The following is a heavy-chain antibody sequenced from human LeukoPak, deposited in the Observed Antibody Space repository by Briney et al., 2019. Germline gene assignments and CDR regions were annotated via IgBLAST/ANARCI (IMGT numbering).Heavy chain of an antibody. V-gene: IGHV4-31*03. CDR1: GGSISSGGYY. CDR3: ASSYCSGGSCYGHYYYYYYGMDV. D-gene: IGHD2-15*01. J-gene: IGHJ6*02. Sequence: ASETLSLTCTVSGGSISSGGYYWSWIRQHPGKGLEWIGYIYYSGSTYYNPSLKSRVTISVDTSKNQFSLKLSSVTAADTAVYYCASSYCSGGSCYGHYYYYYYGMDVWGQGTTVTVSS. CDR2: IYYSGST.